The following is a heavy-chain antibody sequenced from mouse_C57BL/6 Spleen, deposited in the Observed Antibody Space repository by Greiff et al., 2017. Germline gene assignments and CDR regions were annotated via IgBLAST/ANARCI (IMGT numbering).Heavy chain of an antibody. CDR1: GFNIKDYY. V-gene: IGHV14-2*01. Sequence: VQLQQSGAELVKPGASVKLSCTASGFNIKDYYMHWVKQRTEQGLEWIGRIDPEDGETKSAPKFQGTATITADTSSNTAYLQLSSLTSEDTAVYYCARENPVYDPRRDWFAYWGQGTLVTVSA. CDR2: IDPEDGET. J-gene: IGHJ3*01. CDR3: ARENPVYDPRRDWFAY. D-gene: IGHD2-3*01.